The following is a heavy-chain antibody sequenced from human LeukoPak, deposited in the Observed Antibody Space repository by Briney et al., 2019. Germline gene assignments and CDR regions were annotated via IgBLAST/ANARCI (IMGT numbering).Heavy chain of an antibody. V-gene: IGHV3-43*01. D-gene: IGHD3-22*01. CDR2: ISWDGGST. CDR1: GFTFDDYT. J-gene: IGHJ4*02. Sequence: GGSLRLSCAASGFTFDDYTMHWVRQAPGKGLEWVSLISWDGGSTYYADSVKGRFTISRDNSKNSLYLQMNSLRTEDTALYYCAKGVIDSSGYYGFDYWGQGNLVTVSS. CDR3: AKGVIDSSGYYGFDY.